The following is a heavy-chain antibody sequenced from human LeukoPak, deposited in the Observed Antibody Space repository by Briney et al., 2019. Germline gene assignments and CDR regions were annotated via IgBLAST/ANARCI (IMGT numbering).Heavy chain of an antibody. J-gene: IGHJ5*02. D-gene: IGHD3-10*01. Sequence: SETLSLTCAVYGGSFSGYYWSWIRQPPGKGLEWIGEVNHSGSTNYNPSLKSRVTISVDTSKNQFSLKLSSVTAADTAVYYCARWLGYGSGSYYTHNWFDPWGQGTLVTVSS. CDR1: GGSFSGYY. V-gene: IGHV4-34*01. CDR2: VNHSGST. CDR3: ARWLGYGSGSYYTHNWFDP.